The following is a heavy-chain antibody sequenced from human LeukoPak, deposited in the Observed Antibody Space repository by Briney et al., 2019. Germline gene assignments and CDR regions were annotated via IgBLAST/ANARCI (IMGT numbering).Heavy chain of an antibody. CDR2: ISAYNGNT. V-gene: IGHV1-18*01. J-gene: IGHJ4*02. CDR3: AREYSSGYYYVDY. D-gene: IGHD3-22*01. CDR1: GYTFTSYD. Sequence: ASVKVPCKASGYTFTSYDINWVRQATGQGLEWMGWISAYNGNTNYAQKLQGRVTMTTDTSTSTAYMELRSLRSDDTAVYYCAREYSSGYYYVDYWGQGTLVTVSS.